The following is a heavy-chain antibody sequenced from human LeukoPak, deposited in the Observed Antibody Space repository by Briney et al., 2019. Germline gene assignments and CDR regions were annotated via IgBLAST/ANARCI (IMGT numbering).Heavy chain of an antibody. CDR3: AKGQSAGTRVFRWFDP. CDR1: GFTLSNYA. V-gene: IGHV3-23*01. Sequence: PGGSLRLSCAASGFTLSNYALSWVRQAPGKGLEFVSAISGSGGSTYYADSVKGRFTIARDNSNNMLYLQMNSLRAEDTAVYYCAKGQSAGTRVFRWFDPWGQGTLVTVSS. CDR2: ISGSGGST. D-gene: IGHD6-13*01. J-gene: IGHJ5*02.